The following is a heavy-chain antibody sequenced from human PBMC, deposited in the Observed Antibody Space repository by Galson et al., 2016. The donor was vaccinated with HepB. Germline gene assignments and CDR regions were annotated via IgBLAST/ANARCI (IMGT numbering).Heavy chain of an antibody. Sequence: ETLSLTCTVTGGSISSYYWSWIRQPPGKGLEWIGYIYYVGNTNYNPSLNSRVTMSVDPSKNQFSLKLSSVTAADTVVYYCARVGPGSSWYPGRVFWFDPWGQGTLVTASS. J-gene: IGHJ5*02. V-gene: IGHV4-59*01. CDR2: IYYVGNT. CDR3: ARVGPGSSWYPGRVFWFDP. D-gene: IGHD6-13*01. CDR1: GGSISSYY.